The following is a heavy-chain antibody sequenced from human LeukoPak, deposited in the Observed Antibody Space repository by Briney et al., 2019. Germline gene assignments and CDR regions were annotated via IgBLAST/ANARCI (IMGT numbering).Heavy chain of an antibody. V-gene: IGHV4-4*02. D-gene: IGHD2-2*01. J-gene: IGHJ4*02. Sequence: KPSGTLSLTCAVSGGSISSSNWRSWVRQPPGKGLEWIGEIYHSGSTNYNPSLKSRVTISVDKSKNQFSLKLSSVTAADTAVYYCASTLPAATRGFDYWGQGTLVTVSS. CDR1: GGSISSSNW. CDR3: ASTLPAATRGFDY. CDR2: IYHSGST.